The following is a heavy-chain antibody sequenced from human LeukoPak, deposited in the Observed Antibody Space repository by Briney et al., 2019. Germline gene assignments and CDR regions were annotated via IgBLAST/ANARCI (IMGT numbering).Heavy chain of an antibody. V-gene: IGHV4-59*01. Sequence: SGTLSLTCTVSGGSISSYYWSWIRQPPGKGLEWIGYIYYSGSTNYNPSLKGRVTISVDTSKNQFSLKLSSVTAADTAVYYCARAWASYGDYFDFWGQGTLVTVSS. D-gene: IGHD5-18*01. CDR1: GGSISSYY. J-gene: IGHJ4*02. CDR3: ARAWASYGDYFDF. CDR2: IYYSGST.